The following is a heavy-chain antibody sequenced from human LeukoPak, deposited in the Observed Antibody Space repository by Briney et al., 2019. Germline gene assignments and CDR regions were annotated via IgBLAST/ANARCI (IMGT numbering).Heavy chain of an antibody. V-gene: IGHV3-23*01. CDR3: AKDPYGDCATYWFDP. CDR2: ISGSGGST. D-gene: IGHD4-17*01. Sequence: GGSLRLSCAASGFTFSSYAMSWVRQAPGKGLEWVSAISGSGGSTYYADSVKGRFTTSRDNSKNTLYLQMNSLRAEDTAVYYCAKDPYGDCATYWFDPWGQGTLVTVSS. CDR1: GFTFSSYA. J-gene: IGHJ5*02.